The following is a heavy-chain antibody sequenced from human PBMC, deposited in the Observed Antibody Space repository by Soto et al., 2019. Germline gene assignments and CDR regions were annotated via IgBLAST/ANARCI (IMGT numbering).Heavy chain of an antibody. CDR1: GGTFSSYA. D-gene: IGHD5-12*01. V-gene: IGHV1-69*13. J-gene: IGHJ6*02. Sequence: GASVKVSCKASGGTFSSYAISWVRQAPGQGLEWMGGIIPIFGTANYAQKFQGRVTITADESTSTAYKELSSLRSEDTAVYYCASQARGYSGYDRAYYYYGMDVWGQGTTVTVSS. CDR3: ASQARGYSGYDRAYYYYGMDV. CDR2: IIPIFGTA.